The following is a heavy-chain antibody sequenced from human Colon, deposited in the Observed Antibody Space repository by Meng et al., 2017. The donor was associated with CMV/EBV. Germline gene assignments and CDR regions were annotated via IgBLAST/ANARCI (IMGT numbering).Heavy chain of an antibody. V-gene: IGHV3-7*01. CDR1: GFTFSKYW. CDR2: IKQDGSEK. J-gene: IGHJ4*02. D-gene: IGHD6-13*01. CDR3: ARPARGSTNYY. Sequence: GESLKISCATSGFTFSKYWMSWVRQAPGKGLEWVANIKQDGSEKYYVDSVKGRFTISRDNAKNSVSLQMNNLRAEDTAVYCCARPARGSTNYYWGQGTLVTVSS.